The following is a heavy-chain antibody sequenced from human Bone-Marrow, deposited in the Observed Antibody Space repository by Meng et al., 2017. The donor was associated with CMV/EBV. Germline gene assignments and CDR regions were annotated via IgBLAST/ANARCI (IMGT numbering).Heavy chain of an antibody. CDR2: ISSSSSYI. CDR3: ARDLVGYNTIDY. CDR1: GFTFSSYS. V-gene: IGHV3-21*01. Sequence: GESLKIPCAASGFTFSSYSMNWVRQAPGKGLEWVSSISSSSSYIYYADSVKGRFTISRDNAKNSLYLQMNSLRAEDTAVYYCARDLVGYNTIDYWGQGTLVTVSS. D-gene: IGHD5-24*01. J-gene: IGHJ4*02.